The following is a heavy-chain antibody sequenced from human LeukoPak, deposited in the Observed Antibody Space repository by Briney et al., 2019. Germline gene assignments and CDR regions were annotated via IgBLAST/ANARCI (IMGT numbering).Heavy chain of an antibody. CDR3: ARVDSSATGIREIWGIFDY. Sequence: SETLSLTCTVSGSSISSAAYYWSWIRQHPGKGLEWIGYIYYSGATYYNPSLKSRLTISVDTSENHFSLKLSSVTAADTAVYYCARVDSSATGIREIWGIFDYWGQGTLVTVSS. CDR2: IYYSGAT. CDR1: GSSISSAAYY. J-gene: IGHJ4*02. D-gene: IGHD3-22*01. V-gene: IGHV4-31*03.